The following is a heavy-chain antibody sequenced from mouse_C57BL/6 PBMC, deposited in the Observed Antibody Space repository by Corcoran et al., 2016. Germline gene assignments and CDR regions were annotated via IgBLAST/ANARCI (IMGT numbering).Heavy chain of an antibody. CDR1: GYAFSRYW. Sequence: QVQLQQSGAELAKPGASVKIYCKSSGYAFSRYWMNWVKQRPGKGLEWNGQIYPGDGDTNYNGKFKGKATLTADKSSSTAYRQLSSLTSEDSAVYFWARTGFAYWGQGTLVTVSA. V-gene: IGHV1-80*01. CDR3: ARTGFAY. J-gene: IGHJ3*01. CDR2: IYPGDGDT.